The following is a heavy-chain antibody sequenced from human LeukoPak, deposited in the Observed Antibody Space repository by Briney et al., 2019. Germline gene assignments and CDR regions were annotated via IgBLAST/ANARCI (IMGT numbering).Heavy chain of an antibody. CDR3: AKVAKYYYGSETYYFFEQ. CDR2: IKQDGTEK. CDR1: GFTFTTYW. V-gene: IGHV3-7*01. D-gene: IGHD3-10*01. J-gene: IGHJ4*02. Sequence: HPGGSLRLSCAASGFTFTTYWMSWVRQAPGKGLEWVANIKQDGTEKYYVDSVKGRFTISRDNARNSLELQMNSLRVEDTAVYYCAKVAKYYYGSETYYFFEQWGQGTPVTASS.